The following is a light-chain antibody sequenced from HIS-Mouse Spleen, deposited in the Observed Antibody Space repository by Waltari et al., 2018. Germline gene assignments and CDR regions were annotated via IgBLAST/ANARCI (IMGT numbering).Light chain of an antibody. CDR2: DVS. Sequence: QSALTQPRPVSGSPGQSVTISCTGTSSDVGGYNSVPWYQQHPGKAPKLMIYDVSKRPSGVPDRFSGSKSGNTASLTISGLQAEDEADYYCCSYAGSYTWVFGGGTKLTVL. CDR3: CSYAGSYTWV. J-gene: IGLJ3*02. V-gene: IGLV2-11*01. CDR1: SSDVGGYNS.